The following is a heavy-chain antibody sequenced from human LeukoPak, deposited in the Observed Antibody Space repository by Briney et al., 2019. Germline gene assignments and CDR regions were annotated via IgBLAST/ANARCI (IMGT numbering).Heavy chain of an antibody. CDR2: IYYSGRT. D-gene: IGHD3-3*01. CDR3: ARQSGITIFGVVIPGALDY. V-gene: IGHV4-39*01. J-gene: IGHJ4*02. CDR1: GDSVSRSDSY. Sequence: SETLSLTCSVSGDSVSRSDSYWDWIRQPPGKGLEWIGTIYYSGRTYYSPSLKSRVTMSVDPSNNQFSLNLRSVTAADTAVYYCARQSGITIFGVVIPGALDYWGQGTLVTVSS.